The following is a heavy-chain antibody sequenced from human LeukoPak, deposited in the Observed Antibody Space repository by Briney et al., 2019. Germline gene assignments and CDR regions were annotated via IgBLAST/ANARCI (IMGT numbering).Heavy chain of an antibody. V-gene: IGHV3-74*01. CDR1: GFSFSSYW. CDR2: IKSDGSNI. Sequence: GGSLRLSCAAAGFSFSSYWMHWVRHAPGEGLIWVSYIKSDGSNIRYAGSVKGRFTVSRDNAKNTLYLEMNSLGAADSAVYYCARGSHYGMDVWGQGTTIIVSS. J-gene: IGHJ6*02. CDR3: ARGSHYGMDV.